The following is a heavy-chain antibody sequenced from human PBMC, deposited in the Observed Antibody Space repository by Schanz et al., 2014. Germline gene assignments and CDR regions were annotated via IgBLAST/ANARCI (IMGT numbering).Heavy chain of an antibody. V-gene: IGHV3-7*03. Sequence: VQLVESGGGVVQPGRSLRLSCAASGFTLSSYGMHWVRQAPGKGLEWVANIKKDGSEKYYVDSVKGRFTISRDNAKNSLFLQMNSLRAEDTAVYYCAKDRSWDYDSSGYFDYWGQGTLVTVSS. D-gene: IGHD3-22*01. CDR2: IKKDGSEK. CDR1: GFTLSSYG. CDR3: AKDRSWDYDSSGYFDY. J-gene: IGHJ4*02.